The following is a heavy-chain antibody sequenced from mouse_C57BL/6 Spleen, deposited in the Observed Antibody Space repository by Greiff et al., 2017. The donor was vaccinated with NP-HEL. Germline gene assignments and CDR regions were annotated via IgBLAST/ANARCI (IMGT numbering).Heavy chain of an antibody. CDR2: IDPSDSYT. CDR1: GYTFTSYW. Sequence: QVQLQQPGAELVMPGASVKLSCKASGYTFTSYWMHWVKQRPGQGLEWIGEIDPSDSYTNYNQKFKGKSTLTVDKSSSAAYMQLSSLTSEDSAVYYCAIITTVVATGAMDDWGQGTSVTVSS. D-gene: IGHD1-1*01. CDR3: AIITTVVATGAMDD. V-gene: IGHV1-69*01. J-gene: IGHJ4*01.